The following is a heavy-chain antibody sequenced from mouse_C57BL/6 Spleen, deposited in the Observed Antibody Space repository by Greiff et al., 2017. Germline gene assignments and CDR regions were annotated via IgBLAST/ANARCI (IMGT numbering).Heavy chain of an antibody. J-gene: IGHJ4*01. CDR1: GYAFSSYW. CDR3: ARRRGLTGTMDD. V-gene: IGHV1-80*01. Sequence: QVQLQQSGAELVKPGASVKISCKASGYAFSSYWMNWVKQRPGKGLEWIGQIYPGDGDTNYNGKFKGKATLTADKSSSTAYMQLSSLTSEDSAVYFCARRRGLTGTMDDWGQGTSVTVSS. CDR2: IYPGDGDT. D-gene: IGHD4-1*01.